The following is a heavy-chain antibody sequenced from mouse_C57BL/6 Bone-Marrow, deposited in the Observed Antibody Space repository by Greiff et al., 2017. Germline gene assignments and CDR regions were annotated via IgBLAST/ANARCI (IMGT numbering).Heavy chain of an antibody. V-gene: IGHV1-74*01. D-gene: IGHD1-1*01. CDR2: IHPSDSDT. CDR1: GYTFTSYW. CDR3: ANGSEEPWFAH. Sequence: QVQLQQPGAELVKPGASVKVSCKASGYTFTSYWMHWVKQRPGQGLEWIGRIHPSDSDTNYNQKFKGKATLTVDKSSRPAYMQLRSLTSEDSAVYYCANGSEEPWFAHWGQGTLGTVSA. J-gene: IGHJ3*01.